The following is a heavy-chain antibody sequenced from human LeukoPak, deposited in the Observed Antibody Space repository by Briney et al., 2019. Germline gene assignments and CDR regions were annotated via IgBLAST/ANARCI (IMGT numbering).Heavy chain of an antibody. V-gene: IGHV4-59*01. Sequence: KPSETLSLTCTVSGDSITSYYWSWSRQPPGKGLEWIGYVYYSGSTNYNPSLKTRVTISVDTSKNQFSLKLSSVTAADTAVYFCARGGYCGGDCYRYDALDIWGQGTMVTVSS. CDR1: GDSITSYY. J-gene: IGHJ3*02. D-gene: IGHD2-21*02. CDR3: ARGGYCGGDCYRYDALDI. CDR2: VYYSGST.